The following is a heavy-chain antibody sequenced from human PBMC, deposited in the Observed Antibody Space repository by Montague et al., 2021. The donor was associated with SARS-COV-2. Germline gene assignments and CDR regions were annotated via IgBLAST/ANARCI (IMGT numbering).Heavy chain of an antibody. V-gene: IGHV4-59*12. CDR1: GGSISPYY. J-gene: IGHJ4*02. Sequence: SETLSLTCTVSGGSISPYYWTWIRQPPGKGLEWIGYIYYTGNTKYKPSLKSRVTISVDTSKNQVSLKLNSVTAADTAVYYCARVRQWLVPFDYWGQGTLVTVSS. CDR2: IYYTGNT. CDR3: ARVRQWLVPFDY. D-gene: IGHD6-19*01.